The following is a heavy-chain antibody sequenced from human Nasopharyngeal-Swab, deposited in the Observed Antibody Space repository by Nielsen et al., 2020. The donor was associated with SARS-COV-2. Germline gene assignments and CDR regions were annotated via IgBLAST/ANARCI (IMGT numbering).Heavy chain of an antibody. D-gene: IGHD6-13*01. CDR3: ARGPSAVAFDP. V-gene: IGHV4-34*01. Sequence: SETLSLTCAVSGGSFSGYYWSWIRQPPGKGLEWIGEINHSGSTNYNPSLKSRVTISVDTSKNQFSLKLNSVTAADTAVYYCARGPSAVAFDPWGQGTLVTVSS. J-gene: IGHJ5*02. CDR2: INHSGST. CDR1: GGSFSGYY.